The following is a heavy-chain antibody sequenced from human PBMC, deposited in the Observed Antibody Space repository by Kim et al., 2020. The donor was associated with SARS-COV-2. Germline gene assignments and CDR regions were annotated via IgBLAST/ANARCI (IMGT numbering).Heavy chain of an antibody. D-gene: IGHD3-9*01. V-gene: IGHV4-39*01. CDR2: IYYSGST. J-gene: IGHJ2*01. Sequence: SETLSLTCTVSGGSISSSSYYWGWIRQPPGKGLEWIGSIYYSGSTYYNPSLKSRVTISVDTSKNQFSLKLSSVTAADTAVYYCARHQHYDIFTGSPMGYFDLWGRGTLVTVSS. CDR1: GGSISSSSYY. CDR3: ARHQHYDIFTGSPMGYFDL.